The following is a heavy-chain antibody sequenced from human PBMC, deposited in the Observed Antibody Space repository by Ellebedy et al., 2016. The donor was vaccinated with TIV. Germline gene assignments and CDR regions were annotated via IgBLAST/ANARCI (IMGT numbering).Heavy chain of an antibody. CDR2: INISGGST. CDR3: AHHCSSTNYHEY. Sequence: PGGSLRLSCAASCVTISSYAMSWIRQSPGKGLEWVSTINISGGSTYYADSVKGRFTISRDNSKNTLYLQMNSLRVEDTAVYYCAHHCSSTNYHEYWGQGTLVPVSS. CDR1: CVTISSYA. J-gene: IGHJ4*02. V-gene: IGHV3-23*01. D-gene: IGHD2-2*01.